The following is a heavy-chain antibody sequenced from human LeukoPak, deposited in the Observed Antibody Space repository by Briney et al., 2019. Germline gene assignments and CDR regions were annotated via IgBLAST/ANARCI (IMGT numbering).Heavy chain of an antibody. Sequence: PGESLTLSCAASGFTVSSNYMSWVRQAPGKGLEWVSVIYSGGSTYYADSVKGRFTISRDNSKNTLYLQMNSLRAEDTAVYYCARDVRYNWNDRINYYYMDVWGKGTTVTVSS. J-gene: IGHJ6*03. D-gene: IGHD1-1*01. CDR1: GFTVSSNY. CDR2: IYSGGST. V-gene: IGHV3-53*01. CDR3: ARDVRYNWNDRINYYYMDV.